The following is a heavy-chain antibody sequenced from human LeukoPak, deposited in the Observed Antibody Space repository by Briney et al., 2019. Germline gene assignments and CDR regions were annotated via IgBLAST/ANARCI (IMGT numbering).Heavy chain of an antibody. D-gene: IGHD3-10*01. Sequence: PSQTLSLTCTVSGGSISSGDYYWSWIRQPPGKGLEWIGYIYYSGSTYYNPSLKSRVTISVDTSKNQFSLKLSSVTAADTAVYCCARSQIYGSGRLVDPWGQGTLVTVSS. J-gene: IGHJ5*02. V-gene: IGHV4-30-4*01. CDR2: IYYSGST. CDR1: GGSISSGDYY. CDR3: ARSQIYGSGRLVDP.